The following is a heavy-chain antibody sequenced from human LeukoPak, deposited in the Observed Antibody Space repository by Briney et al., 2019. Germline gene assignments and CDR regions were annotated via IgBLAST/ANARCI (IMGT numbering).Heavy chain of an antibody. Sequence: PSETLSLTCTVSGGSISSYYCSWIRQPAGEGLESVGRIYTSGSTNYNPSLKSRVTMSVDTSKNQFSLKLRSVTASDTDVYYCARYHNKLDSNWFDPGGQGTLVTVPS. CDR1: GGSISSYY. V-gene: IGHV4-4*07. D-gene: IGHD3/OR15-3a*01. CDR2: IYTSGST. CDR3: ARYHNKLDSNWFDP. J-gene: IGHJ5*02.